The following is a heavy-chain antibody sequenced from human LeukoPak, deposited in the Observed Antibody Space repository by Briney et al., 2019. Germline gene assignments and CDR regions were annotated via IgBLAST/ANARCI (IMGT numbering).Heavy chain of an antibody. J-gene: IGHJ5*02. V-gene: IGHV4-34*01. D-gene: IGHD1-7*01. CDR2: INHSGST. CDR1: GFSFSRYW. Sequence: PGGSLRLSCAASGFSFSRYWMNWVRQAPGKGLEWIGEINHSGSTNYNPSLKSRVTISVDTSKNQFSLKLSSVTAADTAVYYCARVRTLYNWNLNWFDPWGQGTLVTVSS. CDR3: ARVRTLYNWNLNWFDP.